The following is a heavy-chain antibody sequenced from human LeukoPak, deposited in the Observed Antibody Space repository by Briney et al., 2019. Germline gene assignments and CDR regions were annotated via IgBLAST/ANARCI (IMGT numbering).Heavy chain of an antibody. Sequence: GSLRLSCAASGFTFSNYAMSWVRQPPGKGLEWIGSIYYSGTTYYNPSLKSRVTILLDTSKNQFSLKLSSVTAADTAVYYCAREGGNWGSSGFDYWGQGTLVTVSS. CDR1: GFTFSNYA. J-gene: IGHJ4*02. V-gene: IGHV4-39*07. CDR3: AREGGNWGSSGFDY. D-gene: IGHD7-27*01. CDR2: IYYSGTT.